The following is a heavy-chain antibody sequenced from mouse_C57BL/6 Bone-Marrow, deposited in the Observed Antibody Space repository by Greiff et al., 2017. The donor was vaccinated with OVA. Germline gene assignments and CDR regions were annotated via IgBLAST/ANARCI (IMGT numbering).Heavy chain of an antibody. Sequence: EVQLQQSGPVLVKPGASVKMSCKASGYTFTDYYMNWVKQSHGKSLEWIGVINPYNGGNSYNQKFKGKATLPVDKASSTAYRELNRLTSEDSAVYDGARKQYYSNCLDYWGQGTTLTVSS. CDR2: INPYNGGN. V-gene: IGHV1-19*01. J-gene: IGHJ2*01. CDR1: GYTFTDYY. D-gene: IGHD2-5*01. CDR3: ARKQYYSNCLDY.